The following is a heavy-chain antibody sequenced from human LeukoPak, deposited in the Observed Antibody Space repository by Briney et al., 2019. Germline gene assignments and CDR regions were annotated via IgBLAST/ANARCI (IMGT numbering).Heavy chain of an antibody. V-gene: IGHV1-18*01. CDR1: GYTFTSYG. D-gene: IGHD3-22*01. CDR3: ARPKYYYDSSAPLYY. CDR2: ISAYNGNT. J-gene: IGHJ4*02. Sequence: GASVKVSCKASGYTFTSYGISWVRQAPGQGLEWMGWISAYNGNTNYAQKLQGRVTMTTDTSTSTAYMELRSLRSDDTAVYYCARPKYYYDSSAPLYYWGQGTLVTVSS.